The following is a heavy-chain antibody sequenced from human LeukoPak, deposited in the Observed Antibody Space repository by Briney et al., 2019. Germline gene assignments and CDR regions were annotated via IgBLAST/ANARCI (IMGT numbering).Heavy chain of an antibody. Sequence: GESLKISCKGSGYDFANFWIGWVRQMPGKGLEWMGIMFPAAYTIIYSPSFQGQVTISADKSVSTAYLQWSGLKASDTAMYYCARHPQRSNWSNFDYWGQGTPVTVSS. CDR2: MFPAAYTI. CDR3: ARHPQRSNWSNFDY. V-gene: IGHV5-51*01. CDR1: GYDFANFW. J-gene: IGHJ4*02. D-gene: IGHD1-20*01.